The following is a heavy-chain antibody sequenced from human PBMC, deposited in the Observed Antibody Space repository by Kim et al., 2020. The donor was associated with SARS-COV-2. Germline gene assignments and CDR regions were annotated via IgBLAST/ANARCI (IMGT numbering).Heavy chain of an antibody. D-gene: IGHD3-22*01. CDR1: GYTLTELS. Sequence: ASVKVSCTVSGYTLTELSMHWVRQAPGKGLEWMGGFDPEDGETIYAQKFQGRVTMTEDTSTDTAYMELSSLRSEDTAVYYCATVGYYYDSSGFERWGKDDYWGQGPLVTVSS. J-gene: IGHJ4*01. CDR3: ATVGYYYDSSGFERWGKDDY. CDR2: FDPEDGET. V-gene: IGHV1-24*01.